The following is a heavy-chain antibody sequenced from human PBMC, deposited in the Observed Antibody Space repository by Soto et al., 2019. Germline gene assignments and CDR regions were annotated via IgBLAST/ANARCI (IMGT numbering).Heavy chain of an antibody. CDR2: ISGSGGST. Sequence: GGSLRLSCAASGFTFSSYAMSWVRQAPGKGLEWVSAISGSGGSTYYADSVKGRFTISRDNSKNTLYLQMNSLRAEDAAVYYCATSRPSITMIVVVITHALDYWGQGTLVTVPQ. D-gene: IGHD3-22*01. CDR3: ATSRPSITMIVVVITHALDY. J-gene: IGHJ4*02. V-gene: IGHV3-23*01. CDR1: GFTFSSYA.